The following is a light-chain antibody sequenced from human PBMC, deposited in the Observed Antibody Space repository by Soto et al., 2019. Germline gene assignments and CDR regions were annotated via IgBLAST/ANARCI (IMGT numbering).Light chain of an antibody. CDR1: QSVSDY. CDR3: HQRGNGPPWT. J-gene: IGKJ1*01. CDR2: DAS. V-gene: IGKV3-11*01. Sequence: TQSAATLSLAPGVGAHIRCLASQSVSDYLAWYQQKPGQPPRLLIYDASKRATGIPPRFSGSGSTTDFTLTISSLEPEDFAVYYCHQRGNGPPWTFGQGTKVAI.